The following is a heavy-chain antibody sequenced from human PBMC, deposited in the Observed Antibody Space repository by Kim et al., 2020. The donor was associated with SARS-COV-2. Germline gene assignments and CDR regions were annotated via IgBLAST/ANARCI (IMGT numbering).Heavy chain of an antibody. D-gene: IGHD2-2*02. V-gene: IGHV2-5*02. CDR1: GFSLSTSGVG. CDR2: IYWDDDK. J-gene: IGHJ3*01. CDR3: AHNRADCSSTSCYTSDAFDV. Sequence: SGPTLVNPTQTLTLTCTFSGFSLSTSGVGVGWIRQPPGKALEWLALIYWDDDKRYSPSLKSRLTITKDTSKDQVVLTMTNMDPEDTATYYCAHNRADCSSTSCYTSDAFDVWGQGTMVTVSS.